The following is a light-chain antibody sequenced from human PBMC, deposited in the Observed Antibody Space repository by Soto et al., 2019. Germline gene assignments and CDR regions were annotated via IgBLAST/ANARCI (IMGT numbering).Light chain of an antibody. Sequence: EIQMTQSPTSLSASVGDRVTITCRASQSISSYLNWYQQKPGKAPKLLIYAASSLQSGVPSRFSGSGSGTDFTLNISSLQPEDFATYYCQQSYSTPRTFGQGTKVDIK. CDR3: QQSYSTPRT. J-gene: IGKJ1*01. CDR1: QSISSY. CDR2: AAS. V-gene: IGKV1-39*01.